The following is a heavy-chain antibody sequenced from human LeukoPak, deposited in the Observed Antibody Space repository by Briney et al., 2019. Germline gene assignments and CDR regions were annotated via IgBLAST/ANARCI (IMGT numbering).Heavy chain of an antibody. CDR1: GFTFSSYS. CDR3: ARAKSRYYYYGMDV. J-gene: IGHJ6*02. CDR2: ISSSSSYI. V-gene: IGHV3-21*01. Sequence: AGGSLRLSCAASGFTFSSYSMNWVRQAPGKGLEWVSSISSSSSYIYYADSVKGRFTISRDNAKNSLYLQMNSLRAEDTAVYYCARAKSRYYYYGMDVWGQGTTVTVSS.